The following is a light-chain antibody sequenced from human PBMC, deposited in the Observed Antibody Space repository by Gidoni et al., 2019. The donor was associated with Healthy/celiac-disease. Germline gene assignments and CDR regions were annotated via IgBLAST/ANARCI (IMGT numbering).Light chain of an antibody. J-gene: IGKJ3*01. CDR3: QQYNSYSRT. CDR2: KAS. Sequence: DIQMTQSPSTLSASVGDRVNITCRASQSISSWLAWYQQKPVKAPKLLIYKASSLESGVPSRFSGSGSGTEFTLTISSLQPDDFASYYCQQYNSYSRTFGPGTKVDIK. CDR1: QSISSW. V-gene: IGKV1-5*03.